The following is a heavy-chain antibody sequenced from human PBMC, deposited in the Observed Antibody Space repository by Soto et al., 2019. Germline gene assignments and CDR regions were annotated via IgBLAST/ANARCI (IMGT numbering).Heavy chain of an antibody. CDR1: GGSISSSSYY. J-gene: IGHJ4*02. CDR2: IYYSGST. D-gene: IGHD7-27*01. Sequence: QLQLQESGPGLVKPSETLSLTCTVSGGSISSSSYYWGWIRQPPGKGLEWIGSIYYSGSTYYNPSLKCRVTISVDTSKNPFCLKLSSVTAADTAVYYCASHKLGMFDYWGQGTLVTVSS. V-gene: IGHV4-39*01. CDR3: ASHKLGMFDY.